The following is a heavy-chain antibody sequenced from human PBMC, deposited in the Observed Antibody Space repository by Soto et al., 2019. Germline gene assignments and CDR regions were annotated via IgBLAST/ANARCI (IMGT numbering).Heavy chain of an antibody. CDR2: IYPGDSDT. V-gene: IGHV5-51*01. CDR1: GYSFTSYW. J-gene: IGHJ6*02. D-gene: IGHD3-9*01. Sequence: PGESLKISCKGSGYSFTSYWIGWVRQMPGKGLEWMGIIYPGDSDTRYSPSFQGQVTISADKSISTAYLQWSSLKASDTAMYYCARHVAYYDILTGYQSPYGMDVWGQGTTVTVSS. CDR3: ARHVAYYDILTGYQSPYGMDV.